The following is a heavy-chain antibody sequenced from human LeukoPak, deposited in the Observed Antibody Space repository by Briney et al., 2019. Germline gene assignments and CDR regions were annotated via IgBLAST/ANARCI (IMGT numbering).Heavy chain of an antibody. CDR1: GYSFTNYW. CDR2: IYPGDSDT. D-gene: IGHD3-10*02. J-gene: IGHJ6*03. CDR3: ARCSAHPYYFYYMDV. Sequence: GESLKISCKGSGYSFTNYWNGLVRQMPGKGPGWMGIIYPGDSDTRYSPSLQGQVTISADKSISTAYLQWSSLKASDTAMYYCARCSAHPYYFYYMDVWGKGTTVTVSS. V-gene: IGHV5-51*01.